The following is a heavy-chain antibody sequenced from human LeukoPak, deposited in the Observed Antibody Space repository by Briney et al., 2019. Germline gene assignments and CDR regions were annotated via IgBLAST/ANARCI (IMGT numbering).Heavy chain of an antibody. CDR3: ARDRSGSYSDPYYYGMDV. CDR1: GGSISSYY. D-gene: IGHD1-26*01. J-gene: IGHJ6*02. Sequence: SETLSLTGTVSGGSISSYYWSWIRQPAGKGLEWIGRIYTSGSTNYNPSLKSRVTMSVDTSKNQFSLKLSSVTAADTAVYYCARDRSGSYSDPYYYGMDVWGQGTTVTVSS. CDR2: IYTSGST. V-gene: IGHV4-4*07.